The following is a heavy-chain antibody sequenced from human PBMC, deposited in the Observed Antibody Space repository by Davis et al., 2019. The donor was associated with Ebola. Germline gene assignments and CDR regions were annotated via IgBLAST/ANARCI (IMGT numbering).Heavy chain of an antibody. Sequence: GESLKISCAASGFTFTRFGIHWVRQAPGKGLEWVALISHDGNDEYYADSVKGRFTISRDNSKNTLYLQMSSLRSDDTAVYYCARAQFPTTSDHWGQGTLVTVSS. CDR1: GFTFTRFG. V-gene: IGHV3-30*03. J-gene: IGHJ4*02. D-gene: IGHD1-1*01. CDR2: ISHDGNDE. CDR3: ARAQFPTTSDH.